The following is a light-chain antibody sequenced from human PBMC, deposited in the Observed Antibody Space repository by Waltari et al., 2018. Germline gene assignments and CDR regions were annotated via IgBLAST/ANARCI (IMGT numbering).Light chain of an antibody. V-gene: IGKV2-30*02. CDR1: ESLLHSDGNTY. Sequence: DIVVTQSPLSLPVTLGQPASISCTSSESLLHSDGNTYLHWFQQKPGQSPRRLIYKVSIRDSGVPDRFSGSGSGTDFTLKISRVEADDVAVYYCMQGVQWPPWTFGQGTKVEIK. CDR3: MQGVQWPPWT. J-gene: IGKJ1*01. CDR2: KVS.